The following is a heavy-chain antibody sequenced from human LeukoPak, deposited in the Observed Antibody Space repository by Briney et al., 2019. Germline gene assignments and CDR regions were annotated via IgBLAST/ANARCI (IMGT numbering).Heavy chain of an antibody. CDR3: ATLDCSSASRYEGFDY. CDR2: IYSGGST. CDR1: GFTVSTNY. D-gene: IGHD2-2*01. J-gene: IGHJ4*02. V-gene: IGHV3-66*01. Sequence: GGSLRLSCAASGFTVSTNYMTWVRQAPRKGLEWVSIIYSGGSTYCAEYVKGRFTISRDNSKNTLYLQMNSLRAEDTAVYYCATLDCSSASRYEGFDYWGQGTLVTVSS.